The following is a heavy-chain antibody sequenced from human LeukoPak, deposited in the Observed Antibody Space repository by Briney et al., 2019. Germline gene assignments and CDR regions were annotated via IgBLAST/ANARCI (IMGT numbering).Heavy chain of an antibody. Sequence: ESLKISCKGSGYSFNSYWIGWVRQMPGKGLEWMGIIYPGDSDTRYIPSFQGQVTISADKSISTAYLQWSSLKASDTAMYYCARPGQLGEYTPYYFDYWGQGVLVTVSS. CDR1: GYSFNSYW. J-gene: IGHJ4*02. CDR3: ARPGQLGEYTPYYFDY. V-gene: IGHV5-51*01. CDR2: IYPGDSDT. D-gene: IGHD3-16*01.